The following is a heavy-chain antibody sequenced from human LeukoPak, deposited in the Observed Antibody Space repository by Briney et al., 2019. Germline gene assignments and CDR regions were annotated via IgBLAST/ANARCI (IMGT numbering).Heavy chain of an antibody. CDR3: AREGNGLLSKDFDY. J-gene: IGHJ4*02. CDR1: GGTFSSYA. V-gene: IGHV1-69*04. Sequence: SVKVSCKASGGTFSSYAISWVRQAPGQGLEWMGRIIPILGIANYAQKFQGRVTITADKSTSTAYMELSSLRSEDTAVYYCAREGNGLLSKDFDYWGQGTLVTVSS. CDR2: IIPILGIA. D-gene: IGHD2/OR15-2a*01.